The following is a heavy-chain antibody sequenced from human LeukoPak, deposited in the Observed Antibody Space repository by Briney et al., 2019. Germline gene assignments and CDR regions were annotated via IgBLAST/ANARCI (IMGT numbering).Heavy chain of an antibody. V-gene: IGHV4-61*08. J-gene: IGHJ4*02. CDR3: AASSGYYVRFDY. CDR1: GGSISSGGYY. Sequence: TSSETLSLTCTVSGGSISSGGYYWSWIRQPPGKGLEWIGYIYYSGSTNYNPSLKSRVTISVDTSKNQFSLKLSSVTAADTAVYYCAASSGYYVRFDYWGQGTLVTVSS. D-gene: IGHD3-22*01. CDR2: IYYSGST.